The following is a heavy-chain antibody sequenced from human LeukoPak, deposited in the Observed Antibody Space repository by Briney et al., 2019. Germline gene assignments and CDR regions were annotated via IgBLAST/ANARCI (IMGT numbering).Heavy chain of an antibody. CDR2: ISSSSSYI. Sequence: GGSLRLSCAASGFTFSSYSMNWVRQAPGKGLEGVSSISSSSSYIYYADSVKGRFTISRDNAKNSLYLQMNGLRAEDTAVYYCARDQGIAAPNHPYYGMDVWGQGTTVTVSS. V-gene: IGHV3-21*01. CDR3: ARDQGIAAPNHPYYGMDV. CDR1: GFTFSSYS. J-gene: IGHJ6*02. D-gene: IGHD6-13*01.